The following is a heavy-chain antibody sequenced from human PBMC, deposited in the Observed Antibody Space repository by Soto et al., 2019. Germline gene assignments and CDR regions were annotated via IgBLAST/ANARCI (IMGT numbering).Heavy chain of an antibody. CDR2: IYYSGST. J-gene: IGHJ5*02. V-gene: IGHV4-31*03. CDR3: ARDQGWNPTTPQNWFDP. Sequence: QVQLQESGPGLVKPSQTLSLTCTVSGGSISSGGYYWSWIRQHPGKGLEWIGYIYYSGSTYYNPSLKSRVTISVDTAKNQFSLKLSSVTAADTAVYYFARDQGWNPTTPQNWFDPWGHGTLVTVSS. CDR1: GGSISSGGYY. D-gene: IGHD1-1*01.